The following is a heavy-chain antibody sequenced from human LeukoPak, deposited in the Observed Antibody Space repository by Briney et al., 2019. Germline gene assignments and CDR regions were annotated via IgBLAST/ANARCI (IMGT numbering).Heavy chain of an antibody. CDR1: GGSISGGSFY. J-gene: IGHJ4*02. CDR2: IYASGST. D-gene: IGHD3-3*01. V-gene: IGHV4-61*02. CDR3: ARHPRITIFGVVIPVTKGYYFDY. Sequence: PSRTLSLTCTVSGGSISGGSFYWTWIRQPAGKGLEWIGRIYASGSTNYNSSLKSRVTISVDTSKNQFSLRLSSVTAADTAVYYCARHPRITIFGVVIPVTKGYYFDYWGQGTLVTVSS.